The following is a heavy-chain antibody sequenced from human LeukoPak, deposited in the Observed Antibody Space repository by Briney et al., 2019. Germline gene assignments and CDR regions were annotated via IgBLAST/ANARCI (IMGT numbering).Heavy chain of an antibody. V-gene: IGHV4-61*01. J-gene: IGHJ4*02. Sequence: SGTLSLTCTVSGYSISNGYYWSWIRQPPGKGLEWIGYIYYSGSTNYNPSLKSRVTISVDTSKNQFSLKLSSVTAADTAVYYCARGGIAAAGTVDYWGQGTLVTVSS. D-gene: IGHD6-13*01. CDR2: IYYSGST. CDR3: ARGGIAAAGTVDY. CDR1: GYSISNGYY.